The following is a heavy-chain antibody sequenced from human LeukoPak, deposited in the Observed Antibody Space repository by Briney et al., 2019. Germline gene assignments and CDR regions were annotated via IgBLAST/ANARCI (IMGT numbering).Heavy chain of an antibody. CDR3: AELGITMIGGV. J-gene: IGHJ6*04. Sequence: GGSLRLSCVASGFTFSSYEMNWVRQAPGKGLEWVSYISSSGLTIYYADSVEGRFTISRDNAKNSLYLQMNSLRAEDTAVYYCAELGITMIGGVWGKGTTVTISS. D-gene: IGHD3-10*02. V-gene: IGHV3-48*03. CDR1: GFTFSSYE. CDR2: ISSSGLTI.